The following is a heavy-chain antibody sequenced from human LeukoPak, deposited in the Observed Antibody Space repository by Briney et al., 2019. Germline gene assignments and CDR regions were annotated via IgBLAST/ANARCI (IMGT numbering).Heavy chain of an antibody. CDR2: INPSGGST. J-gene: IGHJ5*02. CDR3: ARELTIFGVVINNWFDP. CDR1: GYTFTSYY. V-gene: IGHV1-46*01. Sequence: GASVKVSCKASGYTFTSYYMHWVRQAPGQGLEWMGVINPSGGSTSYAQKFQGRVTMTRDMSTSTVYMELSSLRSEDTAVYYCARELTIFGVVINNWFDPWGQGTLVTVSS. D-gene: IGHD3-3*01.